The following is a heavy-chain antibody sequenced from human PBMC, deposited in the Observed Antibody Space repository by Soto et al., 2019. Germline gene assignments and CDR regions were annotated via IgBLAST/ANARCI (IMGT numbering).Heavy chain of an antibody. V-gene: IGHV4-39*01. J-gene: IGHJ5*02. D-gene: IGHD3-22*01. Sequence: SETLSLTCTVSGGSISSSSYYWGWIRQPPGKGLEWIGSIYYSGSTYYNPSLKSRVTISVDTSKNQFSLKLSSVIDADTAVYYCARHTRPDYYDSSGYPNWFDPWGQGTLVTVSS. CDR3: ARHTRPDYYDSSGYPNWFDP. CDR2: IYYSGST. CDR1: GGSISSSSYY.